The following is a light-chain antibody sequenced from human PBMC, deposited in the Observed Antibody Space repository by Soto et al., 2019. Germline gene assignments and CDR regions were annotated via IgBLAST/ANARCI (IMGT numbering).Light chain of an antibody. CDR2: DVS. J-gene: IGLJ3*02. V-gene: IGLV2-11*01. CDR3: CSYAGSYCWV. Sequence: QSALTQPRSVSGSPGQSVTISCTGTSSDVGGYNYVSWYQQHPGKAPKLMIYDVSKRPSGVPDRFSGSKSGNTASLTISGLQAEDEADYYCCSYAGSYCWVFGGGTKLIVL. CDR1: SSDVGGYNY.